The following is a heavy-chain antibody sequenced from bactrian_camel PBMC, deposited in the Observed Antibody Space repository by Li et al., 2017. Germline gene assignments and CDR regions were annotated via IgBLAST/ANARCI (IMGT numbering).Heavy chain of an antibody. V-gene: IGHV3-2*01. Sequence: HVQLVESGGGLVQPGGSLRLSCAASGFTFSSYYMSWARQGPGTGLEWVSSIYSDGSNTYYADSVKGRFTISKDNAKNTLYLQMNSLKPEDTAMYYCAAAPYVGGSGYCYAHLVTEYNYSGQGTQVTV. J-gene: IGHJ4*01. CDR2: IYSDGSNT. CDR1: GFTFSSYY. D-gene: IGHD1*01. CDR3: AAAPYVGGSGYCYAHLVTEYNY.